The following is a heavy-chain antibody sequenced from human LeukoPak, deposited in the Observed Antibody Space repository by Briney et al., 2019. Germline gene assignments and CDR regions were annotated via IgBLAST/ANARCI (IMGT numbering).Heavy chain of an antibody. V-gene: IGHV3-30*18. CDR3: AKGSGSSCYSPCDY. D-gene: IGHD2-15*01. J-gene: IGHJ4*02. CDR1: GFTFSSYG. CDR2: ISYDGSNK. Sequence: PGRSLRLPCAASGFTFSSYGMHWVRQAPGKGLEWVAVISYDGSNKYYADSVKGRFTISRDNSKNTLYLQMDSLRAEDTAVYYCAKGSGSSCYSPCDYWGQGILVTVSS.